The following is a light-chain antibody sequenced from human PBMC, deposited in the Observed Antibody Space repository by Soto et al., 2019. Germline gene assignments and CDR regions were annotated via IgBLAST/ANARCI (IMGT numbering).Light chain of an antibody. Sequence: QAVVTQPPSVSGAPGQRVTISCTGSSSNIGAGYGVHWYQQLPGTSPKLLMYGNTNRPSGVPDRFSGSKSGTSASLAITGLQAEDEAEYHCQSYDSTLSALVFGGGTKLTVL. CDR3: QSYDSTLSALV. CDR2: GNT. CDR1: SSNIGAGYG. V-gene: IGLV1-40*01. J-gene: IGLJ2*01.